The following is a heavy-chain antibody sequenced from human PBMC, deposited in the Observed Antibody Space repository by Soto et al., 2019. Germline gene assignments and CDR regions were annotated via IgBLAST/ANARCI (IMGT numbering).Heavy chain of an antibody. CDR3: ASQRVNGYYDY. CDR2: ISYIGST. V-gene: IGHV4-59*01. D-gene: IGHD3-10*01. J-gene: IGHJ4*02. Sequence: PSETLSLTCTVSGGSISSYYWSWIRQPPGKGLEWIGYISYIGSTNYNPSLQSRVTISGDASKMQFSLKLTSVTAADTAVYYCASQRVNGYYDYWGQGALVTVSS. CDR1: GGSISSYY.